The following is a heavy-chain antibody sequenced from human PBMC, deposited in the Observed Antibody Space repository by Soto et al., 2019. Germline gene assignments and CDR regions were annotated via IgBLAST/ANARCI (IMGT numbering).Heavy chain of an antibody. D-gene: IGHD1-26*01. CDR1: GYTFTVYY. J-gene: IGHJ4*02. V-gene: IGHV1-2*02. CDR3: ARDLAKGGGSAGFDY. Sequence: ASVKVSCKASGYTFTVYYMHWVRQTPGQGLEWMGWINPKSGGTMYPQKFQGRVTMTWDTSISTAYMALTRLRSDDTAVYYCARDLAKGGGSAGFDYWGQGTLVTVSS. CDR2: INPKSGGT.